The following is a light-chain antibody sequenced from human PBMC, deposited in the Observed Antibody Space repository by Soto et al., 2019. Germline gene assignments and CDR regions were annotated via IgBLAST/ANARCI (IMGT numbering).Light chain of an antibody. CDR1: QSVSSN. Sequence: IVMTESPSRLSVTPGERATLSCRASQSVSSNLAWYQQKPGQAPRLLIYGASTRATGIPARFSGSGSGTEFTLTISSLQSEDFAVYYCQQYNNWPWTFGQGTKVDIK. J-gene: IGKJ1*01. V-gene: IGKV3-15*01. CDR2: GAS. CDR3: QQYNNWPWT.